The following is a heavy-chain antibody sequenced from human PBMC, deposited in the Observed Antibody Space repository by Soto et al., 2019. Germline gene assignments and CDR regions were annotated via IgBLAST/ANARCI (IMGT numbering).Heavy chain of an antibody. CDR2: ISYDGRNK. D-gene: IGHD6-19*01. CDR3: AKDLELYHTIAVAGY. J-gene: IGHJ4*02. CDR1: GFTFSSYG. Sequence: PGGSLRLSCAASGFTFSSYGMHWVRQAPGKGLEWVAVISYDGRNKYYADSVKGRFTISRDNSKNTLYLQMNSLRAEDTAVYYCAKDLELYHTIAVAGYWGQGTLVTVSS. V-gene: IGHV3-30*18.